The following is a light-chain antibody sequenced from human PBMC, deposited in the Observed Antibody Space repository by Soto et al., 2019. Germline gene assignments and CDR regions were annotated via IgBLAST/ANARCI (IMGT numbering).Light chain of an antibody. J-gene: IGKJ2*01. V-gene: IGKV1-5*01. CDR3: QQYNSYSVNA. CDR2: DAS. CDR1: QSISGW. Sequence: DIXMTQSPYTLSASVGDRVTITCRASQSISGWLAWYQQKPGKAPKLLIYDASSLESGVPSRFSGSGSGTEFSLTISRLQPDDFATYYCQQYNSYSVNAFGQGTKLEIK.